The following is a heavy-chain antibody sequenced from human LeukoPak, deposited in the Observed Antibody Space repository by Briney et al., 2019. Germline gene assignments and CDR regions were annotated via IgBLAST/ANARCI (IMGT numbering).Heavy chain of an antibody. CDR3: AREEEAYCGGDCYSKALDY. CDR2: IWYDGSNK. D-gene: IGHD2-21*02. Sequence: PGGSLRLSCAASGFTFSSYGMHWVRQAPGKGLEWVAVIWYDGSNKYYADSVKGRFTISRDNSKNTLYLQMNSLRAEDTAVYYCAREEEAYCGGDCYSKALDYWGQGTLVTVSS. CDR1: GFTFSSYG. V-gene: IGHV3-33*01. J-gene: IGHJ4*02.